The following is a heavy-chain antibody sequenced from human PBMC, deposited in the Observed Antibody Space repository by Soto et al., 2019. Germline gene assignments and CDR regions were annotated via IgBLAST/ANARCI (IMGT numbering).Heavy chain of an antibody. J-gene: IGHJ6*02. CDR1: GGTFSSYT. D-gene: IGHD2-15*01. CDR3: ASPSGGVPLGYCSGGSCYHPEYYYYGMDV. CDR2: IIPILGIA. Sequence: ASVKVSCKASGGTFSSYTISWVRQAPGQGLEWMGRIIPILGIANYAQKFQGRVTITADKSTSTAYMELSSLRSEDTAVYYCASPSGGVPLGYCSGGSCYHPEYYYYGMDVWGQGTTVTVSS. V-gene: IGHV1-69*02.